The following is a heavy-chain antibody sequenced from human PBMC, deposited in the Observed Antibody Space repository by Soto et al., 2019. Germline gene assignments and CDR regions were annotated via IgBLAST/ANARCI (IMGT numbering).Heavy chain of an antibody. D-gene: IGHD3-3*01. CDR2: IYYSGST. Sequence: SETLSLTCTVSGGSISSGDYYWSWIRQPPGKGLEWIGYIYYSGSTYYNPSLKSRVTISVDTSKNQFSLKLSSVTAADTAVYYCATIFGVVPRYHFDYWGQGTLVTVSS. CDR3: ATIFGVVPRYHFDY. CDR1: GGSISSGDYY. J-gene: IGHJ4*02. V-gene: IGHV4-30-4*01.